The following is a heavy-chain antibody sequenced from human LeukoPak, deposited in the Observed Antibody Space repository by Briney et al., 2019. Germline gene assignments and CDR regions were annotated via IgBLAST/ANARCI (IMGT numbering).Heavy chain of an antibody. J-gene: IGHJ4*02. CDR1: GFTFSSYS. Sequence: GGSLRLSCAASGFTFSSYSMNWVRQAPGKGLEWVSYISSSSSTIYYADSVKGRFTISRDNAKNSLYLQVNSLRAEDTAVYYCARVGDYYDSSGYYYPFDYWGQGTLVTVSS. D-gene: IGHD3-22*01. V-gene: IGHV3-48*01. CDR3: ARVGDYYDSSGYYYPFDY. CDR2: ISSSSSTI.